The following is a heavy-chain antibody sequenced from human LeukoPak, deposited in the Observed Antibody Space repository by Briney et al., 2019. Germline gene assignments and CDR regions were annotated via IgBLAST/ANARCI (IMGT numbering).Heavy chain of an antibody. CDR3: AREEYTGFWSDYTGYYYMDV. CDR1: GFTFSSYS. J-gene: IGHJ6*03. CDR2: ISSSSSYI. D-gene: IGHD3-3*01. Sequence: TGGSLRLSCAASGFTFSSYSMNWVRQAPGKGLEWVSSISSSSSYIYYADSVKGRFTISRDNAKNSLYLQMNSLRAEDTAVYYCAREEYTGFWSDYTGYYYMDVWGKGTTVTVSS. V-gene: IGHV3-21*01.